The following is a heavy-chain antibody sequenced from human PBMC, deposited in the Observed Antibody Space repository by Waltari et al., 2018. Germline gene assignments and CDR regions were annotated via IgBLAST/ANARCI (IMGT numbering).Heavy chain of an antibody. J-gene: IGHJ4*02. CDR3: AREEDNHDASTELDY. CDR2: IYYNGNP. Sequence: QVQLQESGPGLVKPSETLSLSCSVSGDSIVRTHFFWGWIRPPPGKGLQWIGSIYYNGNPIYNPSLMRRVTMTRDTSKRAAYMELSGLKSDDTAVYYCAREEDNHDASTELDYWGQGTLVTVSS. V-gene: IGHV4-39*07. D-gene: IGHD3-16*01. CDR1: GDSIVRTHFF.